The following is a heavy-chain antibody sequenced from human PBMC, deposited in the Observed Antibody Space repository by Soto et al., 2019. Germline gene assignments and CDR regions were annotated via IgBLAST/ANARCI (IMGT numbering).Heavy chain of an antibody. CDR2: INPNSGGT. D-gene: IGHD3-22*01. CDR1: GYTFTGYY. CDR3: ASSFPYYYDSSGYYY. V-gene: IGHV1-2*02. J-gene: IGHJ4*02. Sequence: ASVKVSCKAAGYTFTGYYMHWVRQAPGQGLEWMGWINPNSGGTNYAQKFQGRVTMTRDTSISTAYMELSRLRSDDTAVYYCASSFPYYYDSSGYYYWGQGPLVTVSS.